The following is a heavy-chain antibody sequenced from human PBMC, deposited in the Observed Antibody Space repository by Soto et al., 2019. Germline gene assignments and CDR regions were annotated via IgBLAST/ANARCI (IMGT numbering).Heavy chain of an antibody. Sequence: AAVKVSCQASGYTFTSQGISWVRQAPGQGLEWMGWTSSYTAKTNYAQKLQARVTMTTDTSSSSAYMEVRSLRCDDTAVYYCAKVLGFGDPYYFDYWGQGTLVSVS. CDR3: AKVLGFGDPYYFDY. CDR2: TSSYTAKT. CDR1: GYTFTSQG. J-gene: IGHJ4*02. V-gene: IGHV1-18*01. D-gene: IGHD2-21*02.